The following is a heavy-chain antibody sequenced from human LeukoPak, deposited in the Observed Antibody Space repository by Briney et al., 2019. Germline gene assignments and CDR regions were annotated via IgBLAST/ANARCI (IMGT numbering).Heavy chain of an antibody. V-gene: IGHV4-59*02. Sequence: PSESLSLTCTVSDDSVRSSFWSWIRQPPGKGLEWIAYMYYTGSTDYNPSLKSRVTISIDTSKNQISLRLTSVTAADTAVYYCAKGSGWYFHWGQGTLVTVSS. J-gene: IGHJ4*02. CDR1: DDSVRSSF. CDR3: AKGSGWYFH. CDR2: MYYTGST. D-gene: IGHD6-19*01.